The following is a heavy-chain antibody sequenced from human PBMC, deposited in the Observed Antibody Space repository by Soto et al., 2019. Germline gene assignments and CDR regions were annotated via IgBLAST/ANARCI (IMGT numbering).Heavy chain of an antibody. J-gene: IGHJ4*02. D-gene: IGHD2-21*02. CDR1: GDSISSDKW. Sequence: QVQLQESGPGLVKPSGTLSLTCAVSGDSISSDKWWSWVRQPPGKGLEWIGEIHHSGRTNYNPSLKSRVTIVGGKSKNQVSLELSSMTAADTAVYYCARGGDWQFDYWGQGTLVTVSS. CDR2: IHHSGRT. V-gene: IGHV4-4*02. CDR3: ARGGDWQFDY.